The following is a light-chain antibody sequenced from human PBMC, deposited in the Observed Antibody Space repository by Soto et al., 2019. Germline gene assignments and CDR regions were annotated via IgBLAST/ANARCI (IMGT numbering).Light chain of an antibody. CDR2: EVS. Sequence: DVVMTQTPLSLSVAPGQPASISCKSSQSLLHITGETFLFWYLQKPGQSPQLLIYEVSTRVSGVPDRFSGSGPGTDFTLEISRVETDDVGIYYCMQSTQLPPTFGQGTRLGIE. CDR3: MQSTQLPPT. CDR1: QSLLHITGETF. V-gene: IGKV2D-29*02. J-gene: IGKJ5*01.